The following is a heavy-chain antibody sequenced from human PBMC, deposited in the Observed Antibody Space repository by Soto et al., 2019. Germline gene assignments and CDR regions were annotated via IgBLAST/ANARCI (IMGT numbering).Heavy chain of an antibody. J-gene: IGHJ6*02. V-gene: IGHV1-3*01. CDR2: INAGNGNT. CDR3: GSSYYGSGNPKDYYYGMDV. Sequence: QVQLVQSGAEVKKPGASVKVSCKASGYTFTSYAMHWVRQAPGQRLEWMGWINAGNGNTKYSQKFQGRVTITRDTSASTAYMEPSSLRYVDTAVYYCGSSYYGSGNPKDYYYGMDVWGQGTTVTVSS. D-gene: IGHD3-10*01. CDR1: GYTFTSYA.